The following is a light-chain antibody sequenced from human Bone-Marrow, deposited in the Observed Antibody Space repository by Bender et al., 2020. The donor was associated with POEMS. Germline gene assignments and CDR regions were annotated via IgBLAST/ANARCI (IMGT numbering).Light chain of an antibody. J-gene: IGLJ1*01. CDR3: QSYDDGLSGYV. Sequence: QSVLTQPPSVSGAPGQRVTISCSGTTSNIGADYFVNWYQQLPGTAPKLLVYNANRPSGIPARFSASQSVSSASLAIAGLQGEDEALYYCQSYDDGLSGYVFGAGTEVIVL. CDR1: TSNIGADYF. V-gene: IGLV1-40*01.